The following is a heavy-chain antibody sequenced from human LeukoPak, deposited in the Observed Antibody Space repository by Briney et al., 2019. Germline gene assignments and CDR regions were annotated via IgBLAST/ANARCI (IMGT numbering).Heavy chain of an antibody. J-gene: IGHJ3*02. CDR3: ARRPRATSIRGAFDI. Sequence: SEALSLTCSVSGGSITDNYWTWIRQPPGKGLEWIGEINHSGSTNYNPSLKSRVTISVDTSTNQFSLKLSSVTAADTAVYYCARRPRATSIRGAFDIWGQGTMVTVSS. CDR2: INHSGST. V-gene: IGHV4-34*01. CDR1: GGSITDNY. D-gene: IGHD6-6*01.